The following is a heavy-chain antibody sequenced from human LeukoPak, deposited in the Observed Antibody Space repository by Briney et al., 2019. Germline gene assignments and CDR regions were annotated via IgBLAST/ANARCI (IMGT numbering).Heavy chain of an antibody. V-gene: IGHV3-66*01. D-gene: IGHD1-26*01. CDR3: ARGREYSQWEYYFDY. J-gene: IGHJ4*02. CDR1: GFTVSSNY. CDR2: IYSGGST. Sequence: PGGSLRLSCAASGFTVSSNYMSWVRQAPGKGLEWVSVIYSGGSTYYADSVKGRFTISRDNSKNTLYLQMNSLRAEDTAVYYCARGREYSQWEYYFDYWGQGTLVTVSS.